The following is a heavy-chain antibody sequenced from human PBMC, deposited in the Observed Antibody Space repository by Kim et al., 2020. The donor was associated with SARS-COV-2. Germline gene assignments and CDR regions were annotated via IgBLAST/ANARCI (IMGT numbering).Heavy chain of an antibody. CDR3: ARRPRGYSGYDSPYYFDY. CDR2: IYPGDSDT. J-gene: IGHJ4*02. D-gene: IGHD5-12*01. V-gene: IGHV5-51*01. CDR1: GYSFTSYW. Sequence: GESLKISCKGSGYSFTSYWIGWVRQMPGKGLEWMGIIYPGDSDTRYSPSFQGQVTISADKSISTAYLQWSSLKASDTAMYYCARRPRGYSGYDSPYYFDYWGQGTLVTVSS.